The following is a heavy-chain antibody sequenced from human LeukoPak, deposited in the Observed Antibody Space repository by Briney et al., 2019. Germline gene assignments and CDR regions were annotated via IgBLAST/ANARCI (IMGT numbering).Heavy chain of an antibody. V-gene: IGHV7-4-1*02. CDR2: INTNTGNP. Sequence: ASVKVSCKASGYTFTSYAMNWVRQAPGQGLEWMGWINTNTGNPTYAQGFTGRFVFSLDTSVSTAYLQLSSLKAEDTAVYYCARMPNCGGDCYSFDYWGQGTLVTVSS. J-gene: IGHJ4*02. CDR3: ARMPNCGGDCYSFDY. CDR1: GYTFTSYA. D-gene: IGHD2-21*02.